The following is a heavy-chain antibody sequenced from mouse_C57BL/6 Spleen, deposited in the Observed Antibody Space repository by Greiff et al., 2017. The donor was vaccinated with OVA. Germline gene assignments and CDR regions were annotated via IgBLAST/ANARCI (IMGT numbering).Heavy chain of an antibody. D-gene: IGHD4-1*02. J-gene: IGHJ1*03. V-gene: IGHV1-26*01. CDR1: GYTFTDYY. CDR3: AFNWDGYCDV. CDR2: INPNTGGT. Sequence: EVQLQQSGPELVQPGASVKISCTASGYTFTDYYMNWVNQSHGKSLEWIGDINPNTGGTSYNQKFKGKATLTVDKSSSTAYMELRSLTSEDSAVYYCAFNWDGYCDVWGKGTTVTVSS.